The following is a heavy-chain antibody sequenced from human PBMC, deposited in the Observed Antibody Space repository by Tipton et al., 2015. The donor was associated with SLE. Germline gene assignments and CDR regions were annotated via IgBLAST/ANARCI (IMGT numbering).Heavy chain of an antibody. CDR2: INHSGST. J-gene: IGHJ4*02. CDR3: ARDCTTGVCYTTSFDY. V-gene: IGHV4-34*01. D-gene: IGHD2-8*01. Sequence: LRLSCAVCGGSFSDYSWSWIRQPPGKGLEWIGEINHSGSTNYNPSLKSRVTISIDPSKNQFSLRLSSVTAADTAVYYCARDCTTGVCYTTSFDYWGQGTLVTVSP. CDR1: GGSFSDYS.